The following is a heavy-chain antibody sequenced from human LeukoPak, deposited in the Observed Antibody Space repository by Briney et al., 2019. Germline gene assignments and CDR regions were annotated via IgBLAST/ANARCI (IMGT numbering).Heavy chain of an antibody. CDR2: LNSDGSST. V-gene: IGHV3-74*01. J-gene: IGHJ4*02. CDR3: TRDASYSSGCPDY. CDR1: GFTFSSSW. Sequence: GGSLRLSCAASGFTFSSSWMHWVRQAPGKGLVWVSRLNSDGSSTSYADSVKGRFTISRDNAKNTLYLQMNSLRAEDTAVYYCTRDASYSSGCPDYWGQGTLVTVSS. D-gene: IGHD6-19*01.